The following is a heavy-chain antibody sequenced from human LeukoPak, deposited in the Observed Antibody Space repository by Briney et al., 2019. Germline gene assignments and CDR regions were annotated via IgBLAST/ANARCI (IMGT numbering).Heavy chain of an antibody. CDR2: IYSSGTT. J-gene: IGHJ3*01. CDR3: ARHRPPGFDF. D-gene: IGHD6-6*01. V-gene: IGHV4-61*08. CDR1: GGSISSGGYY. Sequence: SETLSLTCTVSGGSISSGGYYWSWIRQHPGKGLEWIGYIYSSGTTKYNPSLKSRVTISVDTSKDQFSLKMSSMTAADTAVYYCARHRPPGFDFWGQGTMVTVSS.